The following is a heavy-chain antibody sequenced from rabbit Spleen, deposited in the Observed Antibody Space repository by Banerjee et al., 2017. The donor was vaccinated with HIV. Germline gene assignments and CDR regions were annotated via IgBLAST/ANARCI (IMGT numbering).Heavy chain of an antibody. V-gene: IGHV1S45*01. D-gene: IGHD1-1*01. CDR3: ARDTSSSFSSYGMDL. Sequence: QEQLEESGGDLVKPEGSLTLTCTASGFSFSSGYDMCWVRQAPGKGLEWVACIDIGSSGNTYYASWAKGRFTISKTSSTTVTLQMTRLTAADTATYFCARDTSSSFSSYGMDLWGPGTLVTVS. CDR2: IDIGSSGNT. J-gene: IGHJ6*01. CDR1: GFSFSSGYD.